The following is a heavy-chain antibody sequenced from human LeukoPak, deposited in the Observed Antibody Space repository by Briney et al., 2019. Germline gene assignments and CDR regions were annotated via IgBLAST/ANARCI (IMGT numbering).Heavy chain of an antibody. J-gene: IGHJ3*02. CDR2: IKSKTDGGTT. D-gene: IGHD2-2*03. Sequence: GGSLRLSCAASGFTFSNAWMSWVRQAPGKGLEWVGRIKSKTDGGTTDYAAPVKGRFTISRDDSKNTLYLQMNSLKTEDTAVYYCTTYMDIVVVPAAPSDAFDIWGQGTMVTVSS. CDR3: TTYMDIVVVPAAPSDAFDI. CDR1: GFTFSNAW. V-gene: IGHV3-15*01.